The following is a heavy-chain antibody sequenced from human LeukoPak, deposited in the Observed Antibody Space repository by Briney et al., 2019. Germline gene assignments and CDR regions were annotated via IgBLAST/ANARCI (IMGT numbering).Heavy chain of an antibody. J-gene: IGHJ5*02. V-gene: IGHV4-38-2*01. Sequence: SETLSLTCAVSGYSIGSGYYWGWIRQPPGKGLEWIGSIYHSGSTYYNPSLKSRVTISVDTSKNQFSLKLSSVTAADTAVYYCAEVAATWGNWFDPWGQGTLVTVSS. CDR2: IYHSGST. D-gene: IGHD2-15*01. CDR1: GYSIGSGYY. CDR3: AEVAATWGNWFDP.